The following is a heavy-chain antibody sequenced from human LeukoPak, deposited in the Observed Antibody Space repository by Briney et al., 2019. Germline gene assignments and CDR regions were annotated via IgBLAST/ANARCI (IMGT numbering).Heavy chain of an antibody. CDR1: GGSISSYY. CDR2: IYYSGST. J-gene: IGHJ4*02. D-gene: IGHD3-22*01. V-gene: IGHV4-59*01. CDR3: AREAYYDSSGGVDY. Sequence: SETLSLTCTVSGGSISSYYWSWIRQPPGKGLEWIGYIYYSGSTNYNPSLKSRVTISVDTSKNQFSLKLSSVTAADTAVYYCAREAYYDSSGGVDYWGQGTLVTVSS.